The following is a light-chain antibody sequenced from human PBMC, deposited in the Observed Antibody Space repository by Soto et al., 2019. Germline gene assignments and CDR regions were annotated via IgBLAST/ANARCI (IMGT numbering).Light chain of an antibody. J-gene: IGLJ1*01. CDR1: STDFVSYNR. CDR3: SLYKSENTYV. V-gene: IGLV2-18*01. Sequence: QSALTQPPSVSGSPGQSVTISCTGTSTDFVSYNRVSCYQQPPGTAPTLIVYEASNGPSGVPDRFSGSKSGNTASLSISGPQAADEPDYYCSLYKSENTYVFGTETQVTVL. CDR2: EAS.